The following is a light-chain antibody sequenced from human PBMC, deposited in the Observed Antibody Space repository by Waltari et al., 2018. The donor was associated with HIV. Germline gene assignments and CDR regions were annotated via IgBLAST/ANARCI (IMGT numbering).Light chain of an antibody. CDR3: SSYAATNTLV. Sequence: QSALTQPPSASGSPGQSVTISCTGTSSDVGNYNYVSGYQQHPGKAPKLMIYEVNKRPSWVPDLFSGSKSGNTASLTVSGLQAEDEAEDYCSSYAATNTLVFGGGTKVTVL. J-gene: IGLJ3*02. V-gene: IGLV2-8*01. CDR1: SSDVGNYNY. CDR2: EVN.